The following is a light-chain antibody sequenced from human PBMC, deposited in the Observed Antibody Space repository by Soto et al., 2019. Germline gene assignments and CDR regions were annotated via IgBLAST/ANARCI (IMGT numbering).Light chain of an antibody. CDR1: QSVSSSY. Sequence: EIVLTQSPGTLSLSPGERATLSRRASQSVSSSYLAWYQQKPGQAPRLLIYGASSRATGIPDRFSGSGSGTDLTLTISRLEPEDFAVYYCQQYGSSPLTFGGGTKVEIK. J-gene: IGKJ4*01. V-gene: IGKV3-20*01. CDR3: QQYGSSPLT. CDR2: GAS.